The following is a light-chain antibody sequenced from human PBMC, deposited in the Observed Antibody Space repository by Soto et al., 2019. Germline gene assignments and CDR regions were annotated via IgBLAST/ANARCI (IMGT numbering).Light chain of an antibody. Sequence: IVMTQSPATLSVSPGERATLSCRASQSLGGSLAWYQQKPGQAPRLLIHGASTRVTGIPARFSGSGSGTEFTLTISSLQPDDFATYYCQQTSAAPFTFGPGTKVDIK. CDR1: QSLGGS. CDR3: QQTSAAPFT. CDR2: GAS. V-gene: IGKV3-15*01. J-gene: IGKJ3*01.